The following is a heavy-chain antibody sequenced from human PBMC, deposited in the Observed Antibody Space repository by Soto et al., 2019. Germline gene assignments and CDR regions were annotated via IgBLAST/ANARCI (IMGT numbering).Heavy chain of an antibody. CDR3: ARDIAVAGMYYYYYGMDV. V-gene: IGHV6-1*01. J-gene: IGHJ6*02. CDR2: TYYRSKWYN. CDR1: GDSVSSNSAA. D-gene: IGHD6-19*01. Sequence: PSQTLSLTCVISGDSVSSNSAAWNWIRQSPSRGLEWLGRTYYRSKWYNDYAVSVKSRITINPDTSKNQFSLQLNSVTPEDTAVYYCARDIAVAGMYYYYYGMDVWGQGTTVTVSS.